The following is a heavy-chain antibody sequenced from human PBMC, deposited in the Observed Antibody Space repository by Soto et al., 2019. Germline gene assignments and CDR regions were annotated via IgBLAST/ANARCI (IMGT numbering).Heavy chain of an antibody. J-gene: IGHJ4*02. Sequence: PSETLSLTCTVSGGSISSGDCYWSWVRQPPGKGLEWIAYIYYTGTTYYNPSLKSRISMSVDTSKNQFSLSLSSVTAADTAVYYCATYYDSSGPTFDSCGQRTLVTVSS. D-gene: IGHD3-22*01. CDR2: IYYTGTT. CDR3: ATYYDSSGPTFDS. CDR1: GGSISSGDCY. V-gene: IGHV4-30-4*01.